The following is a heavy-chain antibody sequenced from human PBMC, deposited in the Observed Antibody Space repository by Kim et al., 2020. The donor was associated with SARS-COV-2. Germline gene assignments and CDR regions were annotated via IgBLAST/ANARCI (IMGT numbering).Heavy chain of an antibody. V-gene: IGHV1-69*13. CDR1: GGTFSSYA. CDR3: AREAYYDSSGYYSVWDYYYGMDV. J-gene: IGHJ6*02. Sequence: SVKVSCKASGGTFSSYAISWVRQAPGQGLEWMGGIIPIFGTANYAQKFQGRVTITADESTSTAYMELSSLRSEDTAVYYCAREAYYDSSGYYSVWDYYYGMDVWGQGTTVTVSS. CDR2: IIPIFGTA. D-gene: IGHD3-22*01.